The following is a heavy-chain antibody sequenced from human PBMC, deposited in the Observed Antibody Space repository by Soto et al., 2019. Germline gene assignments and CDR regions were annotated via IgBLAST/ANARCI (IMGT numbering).Heavy chain of an antibody. J-gene: IGHJ4*02. V-gene: IGHV4-39*01. CDR3: ASSSPFHY. CDR2: IYYSGNT. CDR1: SASLSSSTYY. D-gene: IGHD6-6*01. Sequence: QLQLQESGPGLVKPSETLSLTCSVSSASLSSSTYYWSWIRQPPGRGPEWIGSIYYSGNTYYKPSLKSRVSISIDTSRNQFSLKLTSVTAADTGVYYCASSSPFHYWGPGIWVTVSS.